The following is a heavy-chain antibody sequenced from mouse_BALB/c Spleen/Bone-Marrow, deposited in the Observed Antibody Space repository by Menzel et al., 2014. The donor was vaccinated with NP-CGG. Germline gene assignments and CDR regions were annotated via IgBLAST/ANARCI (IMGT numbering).Heavy chain of an antibody. CDR2: IYPGSGST. J-gene: IGHJ3*01. V-gene: IGHV1S22*01. CDR1: GYTFTSYW. D-gene: IGHD1-2*01. Sequence: LKESGSELVRPGASVKLSCKASGYTFTSYWMHWVKQGPGQGLEWIGNIYPGSGSTNYDEKFKSKATLTVDTSSSTAYMQLSSLTSEDSAVYYCTRSTATFAYWGQGTLVTVSA. CDR3: TRSTATFAY.